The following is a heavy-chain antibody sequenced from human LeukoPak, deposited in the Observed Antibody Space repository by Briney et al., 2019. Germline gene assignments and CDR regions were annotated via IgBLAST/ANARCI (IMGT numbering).Heavy chain of an antibody. J-gene: IGHJ3*02. CDR1: GFTFSSYS. CDR3: ARDYCSGGSCYRNDAFDI. Sequence: GGSLRLSCAASGFTFSSYSMNWVRQAPGKGLEWVSSISSSSSYIYYADSVKGRFTISRGNAKNSLYLQMNSLRAEDTAVYYCARDYCSGGSCYRNDAFDIWGQGTMVTVSS. CDR2: ISSSSSYI. V-gene: IGHV3-21*01. D-gene: IGHD2-15*01.